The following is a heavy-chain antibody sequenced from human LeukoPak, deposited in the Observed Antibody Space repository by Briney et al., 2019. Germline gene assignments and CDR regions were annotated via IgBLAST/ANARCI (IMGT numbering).Heavy chain of an antibody. CDR2: MNPNSGNT. D-gene: IGHD6-13*01. V-gene: IGHV1-8*01. CDR3: ARGHSSSWYEH. CDR1: GYTFTSYD. J-gene: IGHJ1*01. Sequence: ASVKVSCKASGYTFTSYDINWVRQATGQGLEWMGWMNPNSGNTGCAQKFQGRVTMARNTSISTAYMELSSLRSEDTAVYYCARGHSSSWYEHWGQGTLVTVSS.